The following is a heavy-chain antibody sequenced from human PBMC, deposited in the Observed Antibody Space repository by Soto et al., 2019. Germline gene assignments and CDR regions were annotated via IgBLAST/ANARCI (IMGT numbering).Heavy chain of an antibody. Sequence: QVQLQESGPGLVKPSQTLSLTCTVSGGSISSGGYYWSWIRQHPGKGLVWIAYISYSGSTYYNPSIKHRVTISVDTYKNQLSLKLSSVTAAHTAVYYCARGAGYCSGGSCYFAAAGSWGQGPTVTVSS. CDR2: ISYSGST. CDR3: ARGAGYCSGGSCYFAAAGS. D-gene: IGHD2-15*01. V-gene: IGHV4-31*03. CDR1: GGSISSGGYY. J-gene: IGHJ6*02.